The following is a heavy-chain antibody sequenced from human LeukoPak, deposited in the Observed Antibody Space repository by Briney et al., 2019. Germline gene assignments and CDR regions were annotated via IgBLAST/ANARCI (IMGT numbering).Heavy chain of an antibody. J-gene: IGHJ4*02. CDR3: TRDWRGLDSTSHFEY. D-gene: IGHD2-2*01. V-gene: IGHV3-49*04. CDR2: IRSKAYGGTT. CDR1: GFSFGDYA. Sequence: GRSLRLSCTASGFSFGDYAMTWVRQAPGKGLEWVGFIRSKAYGGTTEYAASVKGRFTISRDDSESIAYLQMNSLKTEDTAVYYCTRDWRGLDSTSHFEYWGQGTLVTVSS.